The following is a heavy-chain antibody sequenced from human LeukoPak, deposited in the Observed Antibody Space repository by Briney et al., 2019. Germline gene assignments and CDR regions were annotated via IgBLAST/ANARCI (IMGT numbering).Heavy chain of an antibody. J-gene: IGHJ4*02. Sequence: ASVKVSCKASGYTFTRYYMHWVRQAPGQGLEWMGIINPSDGSTVYAQKFQGRVTMTRGTSTSTVYMEASSLRSEDTAVYYCARGREVDATSDFDHWGQGTLVTVAS. CDR2: INPSDGST. V-gene: IGHV1-46*01. CDR3: ARGREVDATSDFDH. CDR1: GYTFTRYY. D-gene: IGHD2-15*01.